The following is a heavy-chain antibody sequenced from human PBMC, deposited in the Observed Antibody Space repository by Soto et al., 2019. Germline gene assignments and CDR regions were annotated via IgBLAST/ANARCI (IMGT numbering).Heavy chain of an antibody. D-gene: IGHD1-26*01. Sequence: EVQVLATGGGLIQPGGSLRLSSAASGFTVNSNYMSWVRQAPGEGLQWVSITNTGGTTYYADSVKGRFTVSRDNSKNTLYLQMNSLRAEDTAVYYCAKGDGFILDVWGQGTTVSVSS. CDR1: GFTVNSNY. J-gene: IGHJ6*02. V-gene: IGHV3-53*02. CDR3: AKGDGFILDV. CDR2: TNTGGTT.